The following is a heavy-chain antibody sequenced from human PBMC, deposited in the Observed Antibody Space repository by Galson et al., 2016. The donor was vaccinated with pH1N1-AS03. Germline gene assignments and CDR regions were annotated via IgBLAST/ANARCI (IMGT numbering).Heavy chain of an antibody. Sequence: SLRLSCAASGFSFSSYGMHWARQAPGKGLEWVAFIPYDGNNKYYSDSVKGRFTISRYNSKNTVYLQMNSLRAEDTAVYYCAKDHSNFYGMDVWGQGTTVTVSS. CDR2: IPYDGNNK. CDR1: GFSFSSYG. CDR3: AKDHSNFYGMDV. D-gene: IGHD4-11*01. V-gene: IGHV3-30*02. J-gene: IGHJ6*02.